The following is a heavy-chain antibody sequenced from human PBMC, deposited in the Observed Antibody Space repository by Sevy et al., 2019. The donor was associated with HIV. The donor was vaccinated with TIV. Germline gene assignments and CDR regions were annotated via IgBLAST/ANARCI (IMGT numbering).Heavy chain of an antibody. Sequence: GSLRLSCAASGFTVSSNYMSWVRQAPGKGLEWVSVIYSGGSTYYADSVKGRFTISRDNSKNTLYLQMNSLRAEDTAVYYCAKTDSSVAFDIWGQGTMVTVSS. CDR3: AKTDSSVAFDI. CDR1: GFTVSSNY. D-gene: IGHD3-22*01. J-gene: IGHJ3*02. V-gene: IGHV3-53*01. CDR2: IYSGGST.